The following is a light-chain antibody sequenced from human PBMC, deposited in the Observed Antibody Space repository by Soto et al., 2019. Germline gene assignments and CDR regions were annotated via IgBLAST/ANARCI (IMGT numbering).Light chain of an antibody. Sequence: EIVLTQSPATLSLSPGERATLSCRASQSVSSYLAWYQQKPGQAPRLLIYDASNRATGIPARFSGSGSGTDFTLTISSLEPADFSVYYWQQRSNWPLTFGGGTEVEIK. V-gene: IGKV3-11*01. CDR1: QSVSSY. CDR3: QQRSNWPLT. CDR2: DAS. J-gene: IGKJ4*01.